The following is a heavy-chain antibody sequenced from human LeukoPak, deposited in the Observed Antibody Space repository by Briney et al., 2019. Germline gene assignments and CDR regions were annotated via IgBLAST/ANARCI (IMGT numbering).Heavy chain of an antibody. Sequence: GGSLRLSCAASGLTGSHNYVSWVRQAPGKGLEWVSAIHTSGDTCYADSVKGRFTISRDTSKNTLYLQMDSLRAEDTAVYYCARDRAWNYFDYWGQGTLVTVSS. CDR1: GLTGSHNY. D-gene: IGHD3-3*01. V-gene: IGHV3-66*03. CDR2: IHTSGDT. J-gene: IGHJ4*02. CDR3: ARDRAWNYFDY.